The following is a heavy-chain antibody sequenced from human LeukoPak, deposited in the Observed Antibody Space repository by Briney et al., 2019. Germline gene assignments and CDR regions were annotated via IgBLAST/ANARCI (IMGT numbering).Heavy chain of an antibody. V-gene: IGHV1-2*02. J-gene: IGHJ4*02. Sequence: GSSVKVSCKASGGTFSSYAISWVRQAPGQGLEWMGWINPNSGGTNYAQKFQGRVTMTRDTSISTAYMEVSRLRSDDTAVYYCASEHYYILTDYHTSATAYWGQGTLVTVS. D-gene: IGHD3-9*01. CDR3: ASEHYYILTDYHTSATAY. CDR1: GGTFSSYA. CDR2: INPNSGGT.